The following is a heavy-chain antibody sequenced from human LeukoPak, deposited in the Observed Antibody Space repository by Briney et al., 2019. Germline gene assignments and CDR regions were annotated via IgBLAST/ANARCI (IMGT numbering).Heavy chain of an antibody. CDR2: ITSSSSHI. Sequence: GGSLRLSCAACGFTFSHYSIDWVRQAPGKGLERVASITSSSSHIYYADSVKGRFAISRDNAKNEVYLQMNSLRGEDTAIYYCARVMMGATVTTFHYYCMDVWGVGTAVTVSS. CDR3: ARVMMGATVTTFHYYCMDV. D-gene: IGHD4-11*01. CDR1: GFTFSHYS. J-gene: IGHJ6*03. V-gene: IGHV3-21*01.